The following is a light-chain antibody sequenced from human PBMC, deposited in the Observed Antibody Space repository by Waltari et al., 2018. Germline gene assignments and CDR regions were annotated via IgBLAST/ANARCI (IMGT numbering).Light chain of an antibody. V-gene: IGKV1-NL1*01. CDR1: QGIVNS. CDR2: GAS. CDR3: QQYYRSPLT. Sequence: DIQMTQSPSSLSASVGDRVTITCRASQGIVNSLAWYQQKPGKAPKVLLYGASRLESGVPSRFSGSGSGTDYTLTNSSLQPEDFATYYCQQYYRSPLTFGGGTKVEIK. J-gene: IGKJ4*01.